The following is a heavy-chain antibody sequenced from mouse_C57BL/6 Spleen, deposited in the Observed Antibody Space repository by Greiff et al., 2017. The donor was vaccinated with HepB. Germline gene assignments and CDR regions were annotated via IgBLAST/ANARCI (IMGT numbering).Heavy chain of an antibody. V-gene: IGHV5-17*01. CDR1: GFTFSDYG. CDR3: ARLQETAYYYAMDY. D-gene: IGHD3-2*02. J-gene: IGHJ4*01. Sequence: EVKLMESGGGLVKPGGSLKLSCAASGFTFSDYGMHWVRQAPEKGLEWVAYISSGSSTIYYADTVKGRFTISRDNAKNTLFLQMTSLRSEDTAMYYCARLQETAYYYAMDYWGQGTSVTVSS. CDR2: ISSGSSTI.